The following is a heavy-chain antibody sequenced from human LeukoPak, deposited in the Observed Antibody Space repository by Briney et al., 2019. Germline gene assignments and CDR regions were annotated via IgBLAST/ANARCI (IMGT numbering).Heavy chain of an antibody. CDR2: IYPGDSDT. CDR3: ARLGGYCSSTSCYGFDR. J-gene: IGHJ5*02. Sequence: GESLKISFKGSGYRFTSYWVGWVRPTPGKGLEWMGIIYPGDSDTRYSPSFQGQVTISADKSISTAYLHWSSLKASDTAMYYCARLGGYCSSTSCYGFDRWGQGTLVTVSS. CDR1: GYRFTSYW. D-gene: IGHD2-2*01. V-gene: IGHV5-51*01.